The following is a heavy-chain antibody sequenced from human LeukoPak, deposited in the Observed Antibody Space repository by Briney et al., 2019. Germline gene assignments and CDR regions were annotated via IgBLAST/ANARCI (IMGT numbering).Heavy chain of an antibody. CDR1: GFTFSSYA. J-gene: IGHJ5*02. D-gene: IGHD3-16*01. CDR3: VKDLILGRNWFDP. V-gene: IGHV3-23*01. CDR2: ISGSDGST. Sequence: GGSLRLSCAASGFTFSSYAMSWVRQAPGKGLEWVSAISGSDGSTDYADSVKGRFTIFRDNSKNTLYLQMNSLRAEDTAVYYCVKDLILGRNWFDPWGQGTLVTVSS.